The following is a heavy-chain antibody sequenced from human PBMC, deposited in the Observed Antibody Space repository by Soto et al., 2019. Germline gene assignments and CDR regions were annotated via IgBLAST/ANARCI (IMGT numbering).Heavy chain of an antibody. CDR2: IRGSGGST. CDR1: GFTFNNYA. Sequence: EVQLLESGGGLVQPGGSLRLSCAASGFTFNNYALSWVRQAPGKGLEWVSAIRGSGGSTYYADSVKGRFTISIDNSKNTLYLQMNSLRAEDTAVYYCAKDGNSGWYFSLADYWGQGTLVTVSS. V-gene: IGHV3-23*01. J-gene: IGHJ4*02. CDR3: AKDGNSGWYFSLADY. D-gene: IGHD6-19*01.